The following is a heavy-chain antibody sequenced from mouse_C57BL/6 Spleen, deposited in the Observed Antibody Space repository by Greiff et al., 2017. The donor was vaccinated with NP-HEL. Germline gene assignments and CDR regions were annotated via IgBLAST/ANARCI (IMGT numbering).Heavy chain of an antibody. J-gene: IGHJ2*01. CDR2: ISSGSSTI. Sequence: EVKLVESGGGLVKPGGSLKLSCAASGFTFSDYGMHWVRQAPEKGLEWVAYISSGSSTIYYADTVKGRFTISRDNAKNTLVLQMTRLKAEETGMYYGARVAGYEGFDYWGQGTTLTGSS. CDR3: ARVAGYEGFDY. D-gene: IGHD3-1*01. CDR1: GFTFSDYG. V-gene: IGHV5-17*01.